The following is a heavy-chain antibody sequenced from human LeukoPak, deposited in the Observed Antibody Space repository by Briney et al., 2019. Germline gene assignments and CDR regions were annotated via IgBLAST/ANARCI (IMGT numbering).Heavy chain of an antibody. CDR3: ARGGYSSSWYFHPFDP. D-gene: IGHD6-13*01. CDR1: GGSISSYY. Sequence: SETLSLTCTVSGGSISSYYWSWIRQPPGKGLEWIGYIYYSGSTNYNPSLKSRVTISADTSKNQFSLKLSSVTAADTAVYYCARGGYSSSWYFHPFDPWGQGTLVTVSS. CDR2: IYYSGST. J-gene: IGHJ5*02. V-gene: IGHV4-59*12.